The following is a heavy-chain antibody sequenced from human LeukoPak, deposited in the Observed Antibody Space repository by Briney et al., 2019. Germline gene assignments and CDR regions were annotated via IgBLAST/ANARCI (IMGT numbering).Heavy chain of an antibody. CDR1: GGSISSGSYY. J-gene: IGHJ4*02. Sequence: SETLSLTCTVSGGSISSGSYYWGWIRQPPGKGLEWIGSIYYSGSTYYNPSLKSRVTISVDTSKNQFSLKLSSVTAADTAVYYCARWTRAVDYWGQGTLVTVSS. CDR2: IYYSGST. D-gene: IGHD3/OR15-3a*01. V-gene: IGHV4-39*01. CDR3: ARWTRAVDY.